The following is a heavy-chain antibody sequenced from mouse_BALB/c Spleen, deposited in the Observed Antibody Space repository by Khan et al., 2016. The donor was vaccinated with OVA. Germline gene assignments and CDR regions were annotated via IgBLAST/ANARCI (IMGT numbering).Heavy chain of an antibody. D-gene: IGHD2-1*01. J-gene: IGHJ4*01. V-gene: IGHV2-3*01. CDR2: IWGDGNT. Sequence: VQLQESGPGLVAPSQSLSITCTVSGFSLTSYGVSWVRQPPGKGLEWLGVIWGDGNTNYHSALISRLSISKDDSKSHDFFKLNNLQTDDTATYYCVKQNHGTLYAVDYWGQGTSVTVSS. CDR1: GFSLTSYG. CDR3: VKQNHGTLYAVDY.